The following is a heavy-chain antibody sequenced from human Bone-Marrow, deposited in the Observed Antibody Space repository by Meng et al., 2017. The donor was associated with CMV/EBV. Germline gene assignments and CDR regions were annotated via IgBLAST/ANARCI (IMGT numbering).Heavy chain of an antibody. V-gene: IGHV1-2*02. CDR1: GCTFTDYY. J-gene: IGHJ4*02. Sequence: ASVKVSCKASGCTFTDYYMHWVRQAPGQGLEWMGWINPNSGDTNYAQKFRGRVTMTRHTSISTAYMELSRLRSDDTAVYYCARDPVVPAALDYWGQGTLGTVSS. CDR2: INPNSGDT. D-gene: IGHD2-2*01. CDR3: ARDPVVPAALDY.